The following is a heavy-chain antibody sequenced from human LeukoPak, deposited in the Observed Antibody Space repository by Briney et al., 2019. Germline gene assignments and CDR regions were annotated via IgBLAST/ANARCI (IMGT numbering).Heavy chain of an antibody. V-gene: IGHV4-59*12. CDR2: IYYSGST. Sequence: SETLSLTCTVSGGSISSYYWSWIRQPPGKGLEWIGYIYYSGSTNYNPSLKSRVTISVDTFKNQFSLKLSSVTAADTAVYYCARIAVAGTWDYSFDYWGQGTLVTVSS. J-gene: IGHJ4*02. CDR3: ARIAVAGTWDYSFDY. D-gene: IGHD6-19*01. CDR1: GGSISSYY.